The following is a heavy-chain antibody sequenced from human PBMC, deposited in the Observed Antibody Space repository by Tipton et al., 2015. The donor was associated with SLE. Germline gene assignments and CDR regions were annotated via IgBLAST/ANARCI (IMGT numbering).Heavy chain of an antibody. CDR1: GFTFSSYE. CDR3: ARSSSNYDFWSGSPDLDYMDV. V-gene: IGHV3-48*03. D-gene: IGHD3-3*01. CDR2: ISSSGSTI. Sequence: SLRLSCVASGFTFSSYEMNWVRQAPGKGLEWVSYISSSGSTIYYADSVKGRFTISRDNAKNSLYLQMNSLRAEDTAVYYCARSSSNYDFWSGSPDLDYMDVWGKGTTVTVSS. J-gene: IGHJ6*03.